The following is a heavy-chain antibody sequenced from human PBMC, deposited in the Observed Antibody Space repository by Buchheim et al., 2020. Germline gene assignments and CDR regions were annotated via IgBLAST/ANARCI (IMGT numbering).Heavy chain of an antibody. CDR2: MNPNSGNT. J-gene: IGHJ6*02. D-gene: IGHD2-2*01. V-gene: IGHV1-8*01. CDR1: GYTFTSYD. Sequence: QVQLVQSGAEVKKPGASVKVSCKASGYTFTSYDINWVRQATGQGLEWMGWMNPNSGNTGYAQKFQGRVTMTRKTSLSTADMELSSLRSEDTAVYYCARGDCSSTSCYVVSGYYCGMDVWGQGTT. CDR3: ARGDCSSTSCYVVSGYYCGMDV.